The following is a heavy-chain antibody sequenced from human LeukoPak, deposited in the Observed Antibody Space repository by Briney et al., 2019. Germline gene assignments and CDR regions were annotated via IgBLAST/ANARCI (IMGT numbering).Heavy chain of an antibody. V-gene: IGHV3-48*01. J-gene: IGHJ4*02. D-gene: IGHD3-10*01. Sequence: GGSLILSCAASGFALNGYSMNWVRQAPGKGLEWISYISGDSTNIFYADSVKGRFTISRDNAKNSLYLQMNSLRAEDTAVYYCARDHYFGDSGYSRSLDYWGQGTLVTVSS. CDR3: ARDHYFGDSGYSRSLDY. CDR1: GFALNGYS. CDR2: ISGDSTNI.